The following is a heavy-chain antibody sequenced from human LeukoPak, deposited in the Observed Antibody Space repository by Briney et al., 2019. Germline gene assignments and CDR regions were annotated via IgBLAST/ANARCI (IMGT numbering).Heavy chain of an antibody. CDR1: GVSISSSTYY. J-gene: IGHJ5*02. CDR2: IYRSGST. V-gene: IGHV4-31*03. Sequence: SQTLSLTCTVSGVSISSSTYYWSWVRQSPGKGLEWIGYIYRSGSTYFNPSLKSRLSMSVDTSQNQFSLNLSSVTAADTAVYYCARSSIPNWFDPWGQGTLVTVSS. D-gene: IGHD2-21*01. CDR3: ARSSIPNWFDP.